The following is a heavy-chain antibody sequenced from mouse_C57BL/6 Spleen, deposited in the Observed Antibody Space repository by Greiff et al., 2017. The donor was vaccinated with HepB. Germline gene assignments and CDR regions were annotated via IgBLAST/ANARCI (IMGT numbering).Heavy chain of an antibody. CDR1: GYAFTNYL. CDR3: ARSHYYGSSPYYFDY. J-gene: IGHJ2*01. D-gene: IGHD1-1*01. V-gene: IGHV1-54*01. CDR2: INPGSGGT. Sequence: QVHVKQSGAELVRPGTSVKVSCKASGYAFTNYLIEWVKQRPGQGLEWIGVINPGSGGTNYNEKFKGKATLTADKSSSTAYMQLSSLTSEDSAVYFCARSHYYGSSPYYFDYWGQGTTLTVSS.